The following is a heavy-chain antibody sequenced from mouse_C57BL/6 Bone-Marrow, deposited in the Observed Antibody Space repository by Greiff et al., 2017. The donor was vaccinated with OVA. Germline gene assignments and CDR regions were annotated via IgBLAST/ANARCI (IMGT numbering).Heavy chain of an antibody. Sequence: QVQLQQPGAELVKPGASVKLSCKASGYTFTSYWMQWVKQRPGQGLEWIGEIDPSDSYTNYNQKFKGKATLTVDTSSSTAYMQLSSLTSVESAVYYCAHYYGSSWDWYFDVWGTGTTVTVAS. V-gene: IGHV1-50*01. CDR2: IDPSDSYT. CDR3: AHYYGSSWDWYFDV. CDR1: GYTFTSYW. D-gene: IGHD1-1*01. J-gene: IGHJ1*03.